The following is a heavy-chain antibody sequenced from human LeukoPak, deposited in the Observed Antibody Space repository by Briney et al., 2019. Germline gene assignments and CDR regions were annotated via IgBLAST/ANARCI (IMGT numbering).Heavy chain of an antibody. D-gene: IGHD3-10*01. CDR2: FDPEDGET. V-gene: IGHV1-24*01. CDR3: AGREYYGSGRGGY. J-gene: IGHJ4*02. Sequence: ASETVSCKVSGNTLSELSMHWVRHRPGKGLERMGVFDPEDGETTYAHTFQSRVTMTEETSTDTDYMEQSSLRTAATTVYYYAGREYYGSGRGGYGGQGPLVTVSS. CDR1: GNTLSELS.